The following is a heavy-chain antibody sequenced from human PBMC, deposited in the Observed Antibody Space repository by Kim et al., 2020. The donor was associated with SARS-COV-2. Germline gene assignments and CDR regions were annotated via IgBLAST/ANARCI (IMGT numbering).Heavy chain of an antibody. J-gene: IGHJ3*02. CDR3: ANPGIAREKDAFDI. Sequence: SETLSLTCTVSGGSISSSSYYWGWIRQPPGKGLEWIGSIYYSGSTYYNPSLKSRVTISVDTSKNQFSLKLSSVTAADTAVYYCANPGIAREKDAFDIWGQGTMVTVSS. CDR1: GGSISSSSYY. V-gene: IGHV4-39*01. D-gene: IGHD6-13*01. CDR2: IYYSGST.